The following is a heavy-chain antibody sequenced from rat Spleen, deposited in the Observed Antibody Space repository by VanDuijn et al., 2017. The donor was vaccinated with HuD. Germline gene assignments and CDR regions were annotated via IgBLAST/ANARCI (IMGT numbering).Heavy chain of an antibody. CDR3: EGGGYGY. V-gene: IGHV3-3*01. D-gene: IGHD1-11*01. CDR1: EYSIASSYR. Sequence: EVQLQESGPGLVKPSQSLSLTCSVTEYSIASSYRWTWIRKFPGNKLEWMGFINSAGSTNYNPSLKSRISITRDTSKNQFFLQLNSVTTEDTATYYCEGGGYGYWGQGVLVTVSS. CDR2: INSAGST. J-gene: IGHJ2*01.